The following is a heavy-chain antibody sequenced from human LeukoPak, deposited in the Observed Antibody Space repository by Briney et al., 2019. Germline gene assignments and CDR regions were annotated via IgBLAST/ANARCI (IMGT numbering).Heavy chain of an antibody. CDR1: GYSFTSYW. CDR2: IYPGDSDT. D-gene: IGHD1-26*01. CDR3: ARFALGAISSNWFDP. J-gene: IGHJ5*02. V-gene: IGHV5-51*01. Sequence: GESLKISCKGSGYSFTSYWIGWVRQLPGKGLEWMGIIYPGDSDTRYSPSFQGQVTISADKSISTAYLQWSSLKASDTAMYYCARFALGAISSNWFDPWGQGTLVTVSS.